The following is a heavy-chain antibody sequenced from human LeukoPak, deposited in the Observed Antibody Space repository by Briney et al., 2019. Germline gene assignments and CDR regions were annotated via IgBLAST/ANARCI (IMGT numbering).Heavy chain of an antibody. Sequence: GSLRLSCAASGFTFSSYGMHWVRQAPGKGLEWVAVIWYDGSNKCYADSVKGRFTISRDNSKNTLYLQMNSLRAEDTAVYYCATLEWLNAFDIWGQGTMVTVSS. CDR1: GFTFSSYG. V-gene: IGHV3-30*02. CDR3: ATLEWLNAFDI. D-gene: IGHD3-3*01. CDR2: IWYDGSNK. J-gene: IGHJ3*02.